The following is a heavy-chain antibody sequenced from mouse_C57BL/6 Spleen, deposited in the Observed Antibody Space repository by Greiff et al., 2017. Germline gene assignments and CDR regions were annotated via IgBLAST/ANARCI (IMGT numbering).Heavy chain of an antibody. V-gene: IGHV1-39*01. CDR1: GYSFTVYN. CDR3: SRDAGYCSSPWLAY. J-gene: IGHJ3*01. D-gene: IGHD1-1*01. Sequence: VQLQHSGPALVMPGASVKISCKASGYSFTVYNMNWVKQSNGKRLEWIGVINPNYGNTSYNQKFKGKSTLTVDQFSSTSSMQINSLTSVHSAVYDCSRDAGYCSSPWLAYWGQGTLVTVSA. CDR2: INPNYGNT.